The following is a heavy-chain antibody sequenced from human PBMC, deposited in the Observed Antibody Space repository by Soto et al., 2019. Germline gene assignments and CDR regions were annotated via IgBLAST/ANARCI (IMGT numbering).Heavy chain of an antibody. CDR3: ARGGITMIVGSFDY. CDR1: GGSISSSSYY. J-gene: IGHJ4*02. Sequence: KPSETLSLTCTVSGGSISSSSYYWGWIRQPPGKGLEWIGSIYYSGSTYYNPSLKSRVTISVDTSKNQFSLKLSSVTAADTAVYYCARGGITMIVGSFDYWGQGTLVTVSS. CDR2: IYYSGST. V-gene: IGHV4-39*01. D-gene: IGHD3-22*01.